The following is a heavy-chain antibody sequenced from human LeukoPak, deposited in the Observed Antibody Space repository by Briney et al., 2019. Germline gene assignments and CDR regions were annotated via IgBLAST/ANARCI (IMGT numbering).Heavy chain of an antibody. CDR1: GFTFSSYS. V-gene: IGHV3-21*01. J-gene: IGHJ4*02. CDR3: ARDPQPPPGIAVAGNGDY. D-gene: IGHD6-19*01. Sequence: GGSLRLSCAASGFTFSSYSMNWVRQAPGKGLEWVSFISSSSSYIYYADSVKGRFTISRDNAKNSLYLQMNSLRAEDTAVYYCARDPQPPPGIAVAGNGDYWGQGTLVTVSS. CDR2: ISSSSSYI.